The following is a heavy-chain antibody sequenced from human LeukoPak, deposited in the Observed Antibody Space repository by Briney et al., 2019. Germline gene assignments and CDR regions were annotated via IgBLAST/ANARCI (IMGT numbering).Heavy chain of an antibody. CDR2: ISSSSYI. D-gene: IGHD1-26*01. J-gene: IGHJ4*02. CDR1: GFTFSSYS. V-gene: IGHV3-21*01. CDR3: ARGVGATTRLFDY. Sequence: GGSLRLSCAASGFTFSSYSMNWVRQAPGKGLEWVSSISSSSYIYYADSVKGRFTISRDNAKNSLYLQMNSLRAEDTAVYYCARGVGATTRLFDYWGQGTLVTVSS.